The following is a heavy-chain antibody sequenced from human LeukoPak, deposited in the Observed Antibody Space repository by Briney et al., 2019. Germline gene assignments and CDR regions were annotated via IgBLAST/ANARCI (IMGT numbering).Heavy chain of an antibody. V-gene: IGHV3-30*02. D-gene: IGHD6-13*01. Sequence: PGGSLSLSCAASGFTFTSFGMHWVRQAPGKGLEWVAFIRYDRSNKYYADSVKGRFTISRDNSKNTLYLQMNSLRAEDTAVYYCAKAAGVSTGPDDAFDIWGQGTMVTVSS. CDR1: GFTFTSFG. CDR2: IRYDRSNK. CDR3: AKAAGVSTGPDDAFDI. J-gene: IGHJ3*02.